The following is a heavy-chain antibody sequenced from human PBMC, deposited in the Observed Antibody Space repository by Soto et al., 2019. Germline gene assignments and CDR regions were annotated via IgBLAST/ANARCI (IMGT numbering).Heavy chain of an antibody. V-gene: IGHV1-18*01. CDR2: ISLYNGNT. Sequence: QVQLVQSGPEVKKAGASVKVSCKASGYTFTTYGISWVRQTPGQGLEWMGWISLYNGNTKYAQKLQGRVTVTTDTSTSTAYMELRSLTSDDTPVYYCARDGNYLTSSLDYWGQGTLVTVSS. CDR3: ARDGNYLTSSLDY. CDR1: GYTFTTYG. J-gene: IGHJ4*02. D-gene: IGHD1-26*01.